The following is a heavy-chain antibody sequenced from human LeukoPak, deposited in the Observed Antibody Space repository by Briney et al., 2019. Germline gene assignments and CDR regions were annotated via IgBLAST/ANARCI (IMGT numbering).Heavy chain of an antibody. CDR2: ISGRGGST. V-gene: IGHV3-23*01. J-gene: IGHJ4*02. CDR1: GFTFSSYG. CDR3: AKDLNERFDY. Sequence: PGGSLRLSCAASGFTFSSYGMSWVRQAPGKGLEWVSAISGRGGSTYYSDSVKGRFTISRDNSKNTLYLQMNSLRAEDTAVYYCAKDLNERFDYWGQGTLVTVSS.